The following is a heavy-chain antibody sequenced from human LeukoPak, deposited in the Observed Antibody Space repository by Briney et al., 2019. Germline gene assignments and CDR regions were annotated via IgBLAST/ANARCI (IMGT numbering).Heavy chain of an antibody. D-gene: IGHD5-12*01. V-gene: IGHV3-53*01. Sequence: PGGSLRLSCAASGFIVSSNYMSWVRQAPGKGLEWVSVIYSGGTTYYADSVKGRFTISKDTSKNTLYLQMNSLRAEDTAVYYCARVSRKYTGYQYYFDYWGQGTLVTVSS. J-gene: IGHJ4*02. CDR3: ARVSRKYTGYQYYFDY. CDR1: GFIVSSNY. CDR2: IYSGGTT.